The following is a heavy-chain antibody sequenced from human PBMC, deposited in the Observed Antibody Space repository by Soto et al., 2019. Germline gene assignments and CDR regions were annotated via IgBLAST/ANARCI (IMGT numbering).Heavy chain of an antibody. CDR1: GFTFSSYA. CDR3: AKDYGIRGVIILYVYDY. CDR2: ISGSGGST. V-gene: IGHV3-23*01. Sequence: SGGSLRLSCAASGFTFSSYAMSWVRQAPGKGLEWVSAISGSGGSTYYADSVKGRFTISRDNSKNTLYLQMNSLRAEDTAVYYCAKDYGIRGVIILYVYDYWGQGTLVTVSS. D-gene: IGHD3-10*01. J-gene: IGHJ4*02.